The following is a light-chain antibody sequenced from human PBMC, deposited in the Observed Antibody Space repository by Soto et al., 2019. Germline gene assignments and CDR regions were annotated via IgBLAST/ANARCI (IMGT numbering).Light chain of an antibody. Sequence: QSVLTQPPSVSGTPGQRVTISCSGTSTSIGSNTVNWYQQLPGTAPRLLIYSNNQRPSGVPDRFSGSKSGTSASLAISGLQSEDEADYYCAAWDDRLNGVFGGGTKLTVL. CDR3: AAWDDRLNGV. CDR2: SNN. J-gene: IGLJ2*01. V-gene: IGLV1-44*01. CDR1: STSIGSNT.